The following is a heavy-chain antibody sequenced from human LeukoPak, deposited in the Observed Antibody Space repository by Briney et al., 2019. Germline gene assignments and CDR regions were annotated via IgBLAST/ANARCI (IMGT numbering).Heavy chain of an antibody. V-gene: IGHV1-69*13. J-gene: IGHJ4*02. CDR2: IIPIFGTA. CDR1: GGTFSSYA. D-gene: IGHD3-9*01. CDR3: ARGGMVPYYDILTGPIPLDY. Sequence: SVKVSCKASGGTFSSYAISWVRQAPGQGLEWMGGIIPIFGTANYAQKFQGRVTITADESTSTAYMELSSLRSEDTAVYYCARGGMVPYYDILTGPIPLDYWGQGTLVTVSS.